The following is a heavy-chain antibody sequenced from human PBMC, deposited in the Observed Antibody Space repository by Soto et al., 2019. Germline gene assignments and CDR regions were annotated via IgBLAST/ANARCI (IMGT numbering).Heavy chain of an antibody. J-gene: IGHJ3*02. V-gene: IGHV3-49*03. CDR1: GFIFGDYA. CDR3: SRDGSGSYGTDRAFDI. CDR2: IRSKAFGGTT. D-gene: IGHD1-26*01. Sequence: HPGGSLRLSCTPSGFIFGDYALSWFRQAPGKGLDWVGFIRSKAFGGTTEYAASVKARFTISRDDSKSIAYLQINSLQTDDTAVYYCSRDGSGSYGTDRAFDIGGRRTMFTVSS.